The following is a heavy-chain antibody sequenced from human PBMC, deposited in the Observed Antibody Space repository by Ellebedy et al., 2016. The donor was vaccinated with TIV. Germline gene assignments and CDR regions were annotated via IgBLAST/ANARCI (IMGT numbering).Heavy chain of an antibody. Sequence: PGGSLRLSCAASQFTFSSYTMHWVRQAPGKGLERVAFISSDGNIKDYADSVKGRFTISRDNSRKTLYLQMNSLRLNDTAVHYCARGSEGSGFDYWGQGTLVTVSS. CDR3: ARGSEGSGFDY. CDR2: ISSDGNIK. D-gene: IGHD6-25*01. V-gene: IGHV3-30-3*01. J-gene: IGHJ4*02. CDR1: QFTFSSYT.